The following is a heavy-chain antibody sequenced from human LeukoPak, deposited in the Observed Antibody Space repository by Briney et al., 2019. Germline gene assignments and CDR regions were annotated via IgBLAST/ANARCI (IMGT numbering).Heavy chain of an antibody. V-gene: IGHV3-23*01. CDR2: ISGSGGST. CDR1: GFTFSSYA. J-gene: IGHJ6*02. D-gene: IGHD3-10*01. CDR3: AKHYGSGSWSGGYYYYGMDV. Sequence: GGSLRLSCAASGFTFSSYAMSWVRQAPGKGLEWVSAISGSGGSTYYADSVKGRFTISRDRSRNTLYLQMNSLRPEDTAVYYCAKHYGSGSWSGGYYYYGMDVWGQGTTVTVSS.